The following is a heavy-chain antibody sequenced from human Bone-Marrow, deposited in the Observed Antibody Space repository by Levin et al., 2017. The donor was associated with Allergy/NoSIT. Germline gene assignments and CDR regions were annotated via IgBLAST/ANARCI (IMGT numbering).Heavy chain of an antibody. CDR2: IKSKTDGGTT. Sequence: GGSLRLSCAASGFTFSNAWMSWVRQAPGKGLEWVGRIKSKTDGGTTDYAAPVKGRFTISRDDSKNTLYLQMNSLKTEDTAVYYCTTGGTELRFLEWLAEEGVYWGQGTLVTVSS. CDR3: TTGGTELRFLEWLAEEGVY. V-gene: IGHV3-15*01. J-gene: IGHJ4*02. D-gene: IGHD3-3*01. CDR1: GFTFSNAW.